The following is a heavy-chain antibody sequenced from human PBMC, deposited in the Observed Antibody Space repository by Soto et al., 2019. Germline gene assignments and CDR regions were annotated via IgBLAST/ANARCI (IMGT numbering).Heavy chain of an antibody. CDR1: GFTFRSYA. J-gene: IGHJ4*02. CDR2: ISYDGSNK. Sequence: GGSLRLSCAASGFTFRSYAMRWVRQAPGKGLEWVAVISYDGSNKYYADSVKGRFTISRDNSKNTLYLQMNSLRAEDTAVYYCATPFVEMATRDYWGQGTLVTVSS. D-gene: IGHD5-12*01. CDR3: ATPFVEMATRDY. V-gene: IGHV3-30-3*01.